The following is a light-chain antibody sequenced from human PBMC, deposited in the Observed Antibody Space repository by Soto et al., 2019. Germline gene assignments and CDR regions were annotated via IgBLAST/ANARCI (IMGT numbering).Light chain of an antibody. J-gene: IGLJ3*02. Sequence: QSALTQPASVSGSPGQSITISCTGTSSDVGGYNYVSWYQQHPDKSPKLMIYEVSNRPSGVSNRFSGSKSGNTAYLTISGLQAEDEADYYCTSYTTSSTHWVFGAGTTLSVL. CDR3: TSYTTSSTHWV. CDR1: SSDVGGYNY. CDR2: EVS. V-gene: IGLV2-14*01.